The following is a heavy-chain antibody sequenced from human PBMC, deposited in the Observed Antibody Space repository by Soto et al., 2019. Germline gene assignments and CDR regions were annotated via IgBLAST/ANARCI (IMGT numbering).Heavy chain of an antibody. Sequence: ASVKVSCKAFGGTFSSYAICWVRQAPGQGLEWMGGIIPMFDSTDYAQKFQGRVTITADESTSTAFMELSSLRSEDTAVYYCARRVVVTSVRDIAYYYYGLDVWGQGTTVTVSS. CDR1: GGTFSSYA. CDR3: ARRVVVTSVRDIAYYYYGLDV. D-gene: IGHD2-21*02. J-gene: IGHJ6*02. V-gene: IGHV1-69*13. CDR2: IIPMFDST.